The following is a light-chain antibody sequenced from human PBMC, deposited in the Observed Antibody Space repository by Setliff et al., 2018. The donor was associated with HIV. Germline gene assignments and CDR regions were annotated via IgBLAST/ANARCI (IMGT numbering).Light chain of an antibody. Sequence: QSALAQPASVSGSPGQSITISCTGTSSDIGGYNYVSWYQQLPGNTPKLLIYDVTNRPSGVPDRFSGSKSANTASLTISGLQAEDEADYYCSSFISSHIDVFGSGTKVTVL. CDR3: SSFISSHIDV. CDR2: DVT. V-gene: IGLV2-14*03. CDR1: SSDIGGYNY. J-gene: IGLJ1*01.